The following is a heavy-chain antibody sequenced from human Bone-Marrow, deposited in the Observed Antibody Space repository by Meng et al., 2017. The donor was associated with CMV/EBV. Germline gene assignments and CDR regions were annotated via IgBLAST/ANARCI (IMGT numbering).Heavy chain of an antibody. CDR2: LYDSAST. CDR1: GDSISRKF. V-gene: IGHV4-59*01. D-gene: IGHD2/OR15-2a*01. J-gene: IGHJ4*02. CDR3: ARSRFYAPGGWD. Sequence: SETLSLTCTVSGDSISRKFWSWIRQPPGKGLEWIGYLYDSASTKYSPFLKSRVIMSLGASGNQFSLKLTSVTAADTAVYYCARSRFYAPGGWDWGQGTLVTVSS.